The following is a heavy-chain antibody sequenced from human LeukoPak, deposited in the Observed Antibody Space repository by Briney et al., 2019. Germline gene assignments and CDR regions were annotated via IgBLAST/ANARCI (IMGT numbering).Heavy chain of an antibody. J-gene: IGHJ5*02. CDR3: ARDRAGYCSGGSCYPTDNWFDP. V-gene: IGHV4-34*01. D-gene: IGHD2-15*01. CDR2: INHSGST. Sequence: SETLSLTCAVYGGSFSGYYWSWIRQPPGKGLEWIGEINHSGSTNYNPSLKSRVTMSVDTSKNQFSLKLSSVTAADTAVYYCARDRAGYCSGGSCYPTDNWFDPWGQGTLVTVSS. CDR1: GGSFSGYY.